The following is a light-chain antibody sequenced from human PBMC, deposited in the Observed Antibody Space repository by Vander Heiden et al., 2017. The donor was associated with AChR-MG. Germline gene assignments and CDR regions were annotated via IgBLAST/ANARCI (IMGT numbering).Light chain of an antibody. CDR2: SNT. CDR3: QSYDRSLSVWD. J-gene: IGLJ2*01. CDR1: DSNIGAGYA. V-gene: IGLV1-40*01. Sequence: QSVLTQPPSVSGAPGQTVIISCSGTDSNIGAGYAVHWYQQLPGRAPKVLIFSNTDRPSGVPDRFSGSRSATSAFLTISGLQVEDEALYYCQSYDRSLSVWDFGGGTKLTVL.